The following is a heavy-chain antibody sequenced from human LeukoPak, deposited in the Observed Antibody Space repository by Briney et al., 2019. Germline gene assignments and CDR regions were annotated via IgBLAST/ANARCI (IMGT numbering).Heavy chain of an antibody. CDR1: GGSISSYY. D-gene: IGHD3-3*01. CDR2: IYHSGST. J-gene: IGHJ4*02. V-gene: IGHV4-59*12. CDR3: ARDHGNDFWSGYLDY. Sequence: PSETLSLTCTVSGGSISSYYWGWIRQPPGKGLEWIGYIYHSGSTYYNPSLKSRVTISVDRSKNQFSLKLSSVTAADTAVYYCARDHGNDFWSGYLDYWGQGTLVTVSS.